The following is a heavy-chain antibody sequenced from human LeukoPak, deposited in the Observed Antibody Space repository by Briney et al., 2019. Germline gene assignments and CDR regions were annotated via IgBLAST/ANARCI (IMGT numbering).Heavy chain of an antibody. CDR3: ASRATVTTDRFWFDP. CDR1: GFTVSSNY. V-gene: IGHV3-53*01. D-gene: IGHD4-11*01. J-gene: IGHJ5*02. CDR2: IYSGGIT. Sequence: GGSLRLSCAASGFTVSSNYMNWVRQAPGKGLEWVSVIYSGGITYYADSVKGRFTISRDNSKNTLYPQMNSLRAEDTAVYYCASRATVTTDRFWFDPWGQGTLVTVSS.